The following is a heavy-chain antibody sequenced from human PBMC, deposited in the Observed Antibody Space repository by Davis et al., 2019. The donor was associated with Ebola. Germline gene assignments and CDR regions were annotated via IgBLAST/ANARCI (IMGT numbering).Heavy chain of an antibody. D-gene: IGHD1-1*01. CDR1: GFTFSSYA. CDR2: ISGSGGST. V-gene: IGHV3-23*01. CDR3: AKDLLDVTDDY. J-gene: IGHJ4*02. Sequence: GESLKISCAASGFTFSSYAMSWARQAPGKGLEWVSAISGSGGSTYYADSVKGRFTISRDNSKNTLYLQMNSLRAEDTAVYYCAKDLLDVTDDYWGQGTLVTVSS.